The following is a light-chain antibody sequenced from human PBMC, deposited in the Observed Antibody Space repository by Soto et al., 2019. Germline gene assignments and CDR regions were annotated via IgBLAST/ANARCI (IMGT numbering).Light chain of an antibody. J-gene: IGLJ2*01. Sequence: QSALTQPPSASGSPGQSVPISCTGTSSDVGGYSYVSWYQQHPGKAPKLMIYEVSKRPSGVPDRFSGSKSGNTASLTVSGLQAEDEADYYCSSYAGSNNVVFGGGTKLTVL. CDR2: EVS. V-gene: IGLV2-8*01. CDR1: SSDVGGYSY. CDR3: SSYAGSNNVV.